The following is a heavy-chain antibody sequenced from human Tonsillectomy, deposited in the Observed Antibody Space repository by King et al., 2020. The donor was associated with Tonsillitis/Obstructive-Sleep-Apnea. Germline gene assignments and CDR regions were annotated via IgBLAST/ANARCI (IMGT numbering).Heavy chain of an antibody. V-gene: IGHV4-39*01. CDR2: IYYTGTT. D-gene: IGHD3-22*01. CDR1: GGSINSSSYY. J-gene: IGHJ5*02. Sequence: QLQESGPGLVKPSETLSLTCTVSGGSINSSSYYWGWVRQPPGKGLEWIGSIYYTGTTSYNPSLKSRGTIYVDTSKKQFSLKLSSVTAADTAVYYCARHLYFYDTSGYSQFDPWGQGTLVTVSS. CDR3: ARHLYFYDTSGYSQFDP.